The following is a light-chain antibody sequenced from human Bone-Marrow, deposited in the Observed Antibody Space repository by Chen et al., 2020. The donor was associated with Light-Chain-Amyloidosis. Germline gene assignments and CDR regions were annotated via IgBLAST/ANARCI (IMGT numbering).Light chain of an antibody. Sequence: DIQMTQSPSSLSASVGDRVTITCLASQSISSYLNGYQQKPGKAPKLLIYAASSLQSGVPSRFSGSGSGTDFTLTISSLQPEDFATYYCQHSYFLTFGGGTKVPIK. J-gene: IGKJ4*01. CDR1: QSISSY. CDR3: QHSYFLT. V-gene: IGKV1-39*01. CDR2: AAS.